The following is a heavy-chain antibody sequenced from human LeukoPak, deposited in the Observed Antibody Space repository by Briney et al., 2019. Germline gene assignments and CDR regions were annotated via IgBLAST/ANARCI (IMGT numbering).Heavy chain of an antibody. CDR1: GYIFSNYF. D-gene: IGHD6-13*01. CDR3: ARPRAAAAGRPYGFDI. V-gene: IGHV5-51*01. J-gene: IGHJ3*02. CDR2: IYPGDSET. Sequence: GESLKIPCETSGYIFSNYFIGWVRQMPGQGPEWMGIIYPGDSETRYTPSFQGHVTISADKSISTAYLHWSSLKASDTAMYFCARPRAAAAGRPYGFDIWGQGTMVTVSS.